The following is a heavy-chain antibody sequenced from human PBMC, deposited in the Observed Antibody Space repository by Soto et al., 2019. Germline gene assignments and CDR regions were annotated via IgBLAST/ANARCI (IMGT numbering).Heavy chain of an antibody. CDR2: IYHSGST. CDR3: ARDQLEGNSFDP. D-gene: IGHD1-1*01. J-gene: IGHJ5*02. V-gene: IGHV4-30-2*01. CDR1: GGSISSGGYS. Sequence: QLQLQESGSGLVRPSQTLSLTCAVSGGSISSGGYSWNWIRQPPGKGLEWIGYIYHSGSTLYNPSLKSRVTIAVDNSKNQSSLKLSSVTAADTAVYYCARDQLEGNSFDPWSQGTLVTVSS.